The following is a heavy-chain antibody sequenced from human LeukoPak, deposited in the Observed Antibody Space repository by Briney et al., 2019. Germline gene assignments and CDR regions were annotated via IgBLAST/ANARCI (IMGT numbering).Heavy chain of an antibody. D-gene: IGHD6-13*01. CDR3: ARSSPPTYYHFYYYMDV. CDR2: ISPSSGGA. CDR1: GYTFTGYY. Sequence: GASLKLSCTASGYTFTGYYIHWARQAPGQGLEWMGWISPSSGGAKYAQNFQGRVIMTTDTSVSTAYMELSSLRSDDTAVYYCARSSPPTYYHFYYYMDVWGKGSTVTVCS. J-gene: IGHJ6*03. V-gene: IGHV1-2*02.